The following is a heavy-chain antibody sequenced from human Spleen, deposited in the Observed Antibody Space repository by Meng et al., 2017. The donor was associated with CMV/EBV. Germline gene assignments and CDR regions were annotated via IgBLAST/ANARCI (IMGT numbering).Heavy chain of an antibody. D-gene: IGHD2-15*01. CDR3: ARGYEVMDV. Sequence: GGSLRLSCAASGINFSINNMNWVRQAPGKGLEWVSFITSSSNYINYADSVKGRFTISRDNAKNSLYLQMNSLRAEDTAVYYCARGYEVMDVWGQGTTVTVSS. CDR2: ITSSSNYI. J-gene: IGHJ6*02. CDR1: GINFSINN. V-gene: IGHV3-21*01.